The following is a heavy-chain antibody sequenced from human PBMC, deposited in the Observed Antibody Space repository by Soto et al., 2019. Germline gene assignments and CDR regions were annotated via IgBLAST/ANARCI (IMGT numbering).Heavy chain of an antibody. D-gene: IGHD6-19*01. CDR3: AKFMRIAVAGRQGLFDY. CDR1: GFTFSSYA. Sequence: GGSLRLSCAASGFTFSSYAMSWVRQAPGKGLEWVSAISGSGGSTYYADSVKGRFTISRDNSKNTLYLQMNSLRAEDTAVYYCAKFMRIAVAGRQGLFDYWGQGTLVTVSS. J-gene: IGHJ4*02. CDR2: ISGSGGST. V-gene: IGHV3-23*01.